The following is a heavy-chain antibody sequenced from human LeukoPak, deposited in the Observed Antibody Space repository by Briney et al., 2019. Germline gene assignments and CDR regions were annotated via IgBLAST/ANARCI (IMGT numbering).Heavy chain of an antibody. J-gene: IGHJ4*02. CDR2: TYYDGST. CDR3: ARRSSGRPVDY. V-gene: IGHV4-39*07. D-gene: IGHD3-3*01. CDR1: GGSIXXXXYF. Sequence: SEXXXLXCXVSGGSIXXXXYFXXXIXXXXGXXXXWIGSTYYDGSTYYNPSLKSRVTISRDTSKDQSSLRLSSVTAADTAVYYCARRSSGRPVDYWGQGTLVTVSS.